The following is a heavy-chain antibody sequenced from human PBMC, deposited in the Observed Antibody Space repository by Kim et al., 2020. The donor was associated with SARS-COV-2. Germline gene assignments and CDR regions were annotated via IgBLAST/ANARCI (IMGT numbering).Heavy chain of an antibody. Sequence: GGSLRLSCAASTFTVSSNYMSWVRQAPGKGLEWVSVIYRGGSTYYADSVKGRFTISTHNSKNTLYLQMDSLRAEDTAVYYCARGHDDGANFFDYWGLGTRVTVSS. D-gene: IGHD4-17*01. V-gene: IGHV3-53*04. CDR1: TFTVSSNY. CDR2: IYRGGST. J-gene: IGHJ4*02. CDR3: ARGHDDGANFFDY.